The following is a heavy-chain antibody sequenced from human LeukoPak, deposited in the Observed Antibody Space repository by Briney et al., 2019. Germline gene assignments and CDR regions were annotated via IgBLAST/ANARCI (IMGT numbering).Heavy chain of an antibody. CDR2: ISGDGGSP. Sequence: PGGSLRLSCAASGFIFQDYAMHWVRQAPGKGLEWVSLISGDGGSPYYAGSAKGRFTISRDNSRDSLYLQLHSLRPEDSALYYCAKTLTPWFTYYFDSWGQGTPVTVSS. CDR3: AKTLTPWFTYYFDS. V-gene: IGHV3-43*02. D-gene: IGHD3-10*01. CDR1: GFIFQDYA. J-gene: IGHJ4*02.